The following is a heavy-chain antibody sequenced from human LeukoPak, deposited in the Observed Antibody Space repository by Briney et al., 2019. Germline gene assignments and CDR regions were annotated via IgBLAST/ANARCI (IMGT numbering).Heavy chain of an antibody. J-gene: IGHJ4*02. Sequence: PGGSLRLSCAASGFTVSSNYMSWVRQAPGKGPEWVSVIYSGGSTYYADSVKGRFTISRDNSKNTLYLQMNSLRAEDTAVYYCARSGSYFAFDYWGQGTLVTVSS. CDR2: IYSGGST. D-gene: IGHD1-26*01. CDR1: GFTVSSNY. CDR3: ARSGSYFAFDY. V-gene: IGHV3-53*01.